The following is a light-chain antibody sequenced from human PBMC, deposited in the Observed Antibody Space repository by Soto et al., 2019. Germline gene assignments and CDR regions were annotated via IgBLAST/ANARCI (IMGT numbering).Light chain of an antibody. CDR3: GTWDSSLTAGPYV. V-gene: IGLV1-51*01. CDR1: SSNIGNHY. Sequence: QSVLTQPPSVSAAPGQTVTISCSGSSSNIGNHYVSWYQHLPGVAPKLLIYDNDKRPSGIPDRFSGSWSGTSATLGITGLQTGDEAEYYCGTWDSSLTAGPYVFGSGTKVTVL. J-gene: IGLJ1*01. CDR2: DND.